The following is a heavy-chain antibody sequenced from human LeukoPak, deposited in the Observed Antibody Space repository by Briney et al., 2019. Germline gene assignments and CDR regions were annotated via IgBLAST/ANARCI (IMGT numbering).Heavy chain of an antibody. CDR1: GFTFSSYA. CDR3: AGSYSSSWYEDY. V-gene: IGHV3-53*01. CDR2: IYSGGST. D-gene: IGHD6-13*01. Sequence: GGSLRLSCAASGFTFSSYAMSWVRQAPGKGLEWVSVIYSGGSTYYADSVKGRFTISRDNSKNTLYLQMNSLRAEDTAVYYCAGSYSSSWYEDYWGQGTLVTVSS. J-gene: IGHJ4*02.